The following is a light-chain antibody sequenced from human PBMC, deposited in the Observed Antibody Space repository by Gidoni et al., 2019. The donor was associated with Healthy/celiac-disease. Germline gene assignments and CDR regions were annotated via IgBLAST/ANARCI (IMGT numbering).Light chain of an antibody. J-gene: IGKJ4*01. CDR1: QSISSY. CDR3: QQSYSTLT. V-gene: IGKV1-39*01. Sequence: DIQMTQSPSSLSASVGDRVTITCRASQSISSYLNWYQQKPGKAAKLLIYAASSLQSGVPSRFSGSGSGTDFTLTISSLQPEDFATYYCQQSYSTLTFGGGTQVEIK. CDR2: AAS.